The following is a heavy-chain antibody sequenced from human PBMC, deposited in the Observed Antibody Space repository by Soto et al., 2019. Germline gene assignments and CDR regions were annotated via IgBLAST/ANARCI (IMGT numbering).Heavy chain of an antibody. D-gene: IGHD3-22*01. CDR1: GYSFTSYW. Sequence: GESLKISCKGSGYSFTSYWISWVRQMPGKGLEWMGRIDPSDSYTNYSPSFQGHVTIPADKSISTAYLQWSSLKASDTAMYYRARLPYYDSSGYFAPLDYYGMDVWGQGTTVTVSS. V-gene: IGHV5-10-1*01. J-gene: IGHJ6*02. CDR2: IDPSDSYT. CDR3: ARLPYYDSSGYFAPLDYYGMDV.